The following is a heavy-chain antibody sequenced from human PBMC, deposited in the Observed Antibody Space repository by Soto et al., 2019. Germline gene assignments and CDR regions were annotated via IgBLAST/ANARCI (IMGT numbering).Heavy chain of an antibody. D-gene: IGHD3-10*01. Sequence: GGSLRLSCAASGFAVSSTDMSWVRHAPGNRLEWVSSSSSGGGTDYADSVKGRFTVSRDTSRNTLYLQMNSLRAEDTAVYYCARDSSDYFDSWGQGTLVTVSS. CDR2: SSSGGGT. CDR3: ARDSSDYFDS. V-gene: IGHV3-66*01. CDR1: GFAVSSTD. J-gene: IGHJ4*02.